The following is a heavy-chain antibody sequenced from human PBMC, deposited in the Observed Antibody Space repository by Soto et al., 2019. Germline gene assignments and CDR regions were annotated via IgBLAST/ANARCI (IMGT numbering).Heavy chain of an antibody. CDR2: ISGNGGNT. CDR1: GFTFSSYS. Sequence: GGSLRLSCAASGFTFSSYSMHWVRQAPGQGLEYVSAISGNGGNTFYANSARGRFTISRDNSKNTLFLQMGSLRPEDTAMYFCVRLGSGHDYWGQGTLVTVSS. V-gene: IGHV3-64*01. CDR3: VRLGSGHDY. D-gene: IGHD1-26*01. J-gene: IGHJ4*02.